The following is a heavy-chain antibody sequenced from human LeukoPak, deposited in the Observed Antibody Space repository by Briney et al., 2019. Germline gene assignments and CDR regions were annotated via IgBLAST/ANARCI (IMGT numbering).Heavy chain of an antibody. Sequence: PGGSLRLPCAASGFTVSSNYMSWVRQAPGKGLEWVSVIYSGGSTYYADSVKGRFTISRDNSKNTLYLQMSSLRAEDTAVYYCARALVRGVIDYWGQGTPVTVSS. CDR2: IYSGGST. CDR1: GFTVSSNY. D-gene: IGHD3-10*01. CDR3: ARALVRGVIDY. V-gene: IGHV3-66*01. J-gene: IGHJ4*02.